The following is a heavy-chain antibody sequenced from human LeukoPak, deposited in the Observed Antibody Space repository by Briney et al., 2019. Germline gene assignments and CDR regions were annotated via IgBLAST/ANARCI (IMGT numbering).Heavy chain of an antibody. Sequence: PGGSLRLSCAASGFTFSSYGMHWVRQAPGKGLEWVAFIRYDGSNKYYADSVKGRFTISRDNSKNTLYLQMNSLRAEDTAVYYCAKDSVAYCGGDCYSGAFDIWGQGTMVTVSS. V-gene: IGHV3-30*02. CDR2: IRYDGSNK. J-gene: IGHJ3*02. CDR1: GFTFSSYG. D-gene: IGHD2-21*01. CDR3: AKDSVAYCGGDCYSGAFDI.